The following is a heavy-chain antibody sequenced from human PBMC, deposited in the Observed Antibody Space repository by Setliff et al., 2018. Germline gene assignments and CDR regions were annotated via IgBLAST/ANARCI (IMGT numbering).Heavy chain of an antibody. V-gene: IGHV4-39*01. Sequence: PSETLSLTCTVSGGSISSSTYYWGWIRQPPGKGLQWIGNIYYTGSTCSDPSLKSRVTVSVDTSKNQFSLKLGSLTAADTSVYYCARHSPYYYYMDVWGNGTTVTVSS. CDR1: GGSISSSTYY. CDR3: ARHSPYYYYMDV. CDR2: IYYTGST. J-gene: IGHJ6*03.